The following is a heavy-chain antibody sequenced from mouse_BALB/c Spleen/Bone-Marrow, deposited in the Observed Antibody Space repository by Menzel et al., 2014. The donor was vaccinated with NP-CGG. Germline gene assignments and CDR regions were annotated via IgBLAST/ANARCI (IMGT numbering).Heavy chain of an antibody. V-gene: IGHV1S22*01. Sequence: GSELVRPGASVKLSCKASGYTFTSYWMHWMKQRPGQGLEWIGNIYPGSGSTNYDEKFKSKATLTVDTSSSTAYMQLSSLTSEDSAVYYCTREVRRYAMDYWGQGTSVTVSS. D-gene: IGHD2-14*01. CDR3: TREVRRYAMDY. CDR1: GYTFTSYW. J-gene: IGHJ4*01. CDR2: IYPGSGST.